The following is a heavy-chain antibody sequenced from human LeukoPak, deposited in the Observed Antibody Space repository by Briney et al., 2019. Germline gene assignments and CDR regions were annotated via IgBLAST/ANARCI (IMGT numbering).Heavy chain of an antibody. D-gene: IGHD2-15*01. CDR3: ARGYCSGGSCYFGGLVD. V-gene: IGHV1-69*01. Sequence: GASVKVSCKASGGTFSSYATSWVRQAPGQGLEWMGGIIPIFGTANYAQKFQGRVTITADESTSTAYMELSSLRSEDTAVYYCARGYCSGGSCYFGGLVDWGQGTLVTVSS. CDR1: GGTFSSYA. CDR2: IIPIFGTA. J-gene: IGHJ4*02.